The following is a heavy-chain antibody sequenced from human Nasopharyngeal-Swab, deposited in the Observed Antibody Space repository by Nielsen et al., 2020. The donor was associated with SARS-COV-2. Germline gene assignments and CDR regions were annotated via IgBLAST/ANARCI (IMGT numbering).Heavy chain of an antibody. D-gene: IGHD2/OR15-2a*01. Sequence: SETLSLTCSVSGGSISSGDYYWSWIRQPPGKGLKWIGYIYSSANTYYNPSLKSRVNMSVDMSKNQFSLKLSSVTAADTAVYYCAREVASANKDAFDIWGQGTMVTVSS. J-gene: IGHJ3*02. V-gene: IGHV4-30-4*01. CDR2: IYSSANT. CDR3: AREVASANKDAFDI. CDR1: GGSISSGDYY.